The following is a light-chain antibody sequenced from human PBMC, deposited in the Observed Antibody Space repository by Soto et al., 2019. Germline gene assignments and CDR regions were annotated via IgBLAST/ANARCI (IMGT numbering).Light chain of an antibody. Sequence: EIVLTQSPDTLSLSPGGRATLSCRASQSVSSDLAWYHQKPGQAPRLLIYNASNRATGIPARFSGSGSGTEFTLTINSLQSEDFAVYYCQQYDAWPLTFGGGTKVDI. CDR3: QQYDAWPLT. CDR1: QSVSSD. J-gene: IGKJ4*01. V-gene: IGKV3D-15*01. CDR2: NAS.